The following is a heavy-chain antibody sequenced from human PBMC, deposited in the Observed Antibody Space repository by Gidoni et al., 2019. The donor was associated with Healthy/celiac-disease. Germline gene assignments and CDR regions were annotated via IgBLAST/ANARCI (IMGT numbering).Heavy chain of an antibody. V-gene: IGHV4-31*03. CDR1: GGSISSGGYY. D-gene: IGHD2-2*02. Sequence: QVQLQESGPGLGKPAQTLSLTCTVSGGSISSGGYYWSWIRQHPGKGLEWIGYIDYSGSTYYIPSLKSRVTISVDTSKHQFSLKLSSVTAADPAVYYCARVSRGSCGNSLYLTDWGQGTLVTVSS. CDR2: IDYSGST. CDR3: ARVSRGSCGNSLYLTD. J-gene: IGHJ4*02.